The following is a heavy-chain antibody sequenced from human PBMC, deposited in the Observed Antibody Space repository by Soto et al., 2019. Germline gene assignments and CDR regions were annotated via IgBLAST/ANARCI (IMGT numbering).Heavy chain of an antibody. CDR1: GGSISSSSYY. J-gene: IGHJ3*02. V-gene: IGHV4-39*07. D-gene: IGHD3-10*01. CDR2: IYYSGSI. Sequence: SETLSLTCTVSGGSISSSSYYWGWIRQPPGKGLEWIGSIYYSGSINHNPSLKSRVTMSVDKSKNQFSLKMTSVTAADTGVYYCASKFGELLADAFDIWGQGTMVTVSS. CDR3: ASKFGELLADAFDI.